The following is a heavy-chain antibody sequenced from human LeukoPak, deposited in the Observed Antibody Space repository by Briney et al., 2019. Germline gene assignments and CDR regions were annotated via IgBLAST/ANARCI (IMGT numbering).Heavy chain of an antibody. D-gene: IGHD6-6*01. J-gene: IGHJ4*02. V-gene: IGHV1-2*02. CDR1: GYTFTGYY. CDR3: ARARAPYSSSGAFDY. CDR2: INPNSGGT. Sequence: ASVKASCKASGYTFTGYYMHWVRQAPGQGLEWMGWINPNSGGTNYAQKFQGRVTMTRDTSISTAYMELSRLRSDDTAVYYCARARAPYSSSGAFDYWGQGTLVTVSS.